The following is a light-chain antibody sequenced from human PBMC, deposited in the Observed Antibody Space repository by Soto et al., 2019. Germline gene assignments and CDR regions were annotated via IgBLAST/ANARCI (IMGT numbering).Light chain of an antibody. CDR1: QSMSLF. CDR3: QQYNSYRT. CDR2: DAS. J-gene: IGKJ1*01. V-gene: IGKV1-5*01. Sequence: IEMTQSPSSLSASVGDRITITFRASQSMSLFLNWYQQKPGKAPKLLIYDASILESGVPSRFSGSGSGTEFTLTISSLQPDDFATYYCQQYNSYRTFGQGTKVDIK.